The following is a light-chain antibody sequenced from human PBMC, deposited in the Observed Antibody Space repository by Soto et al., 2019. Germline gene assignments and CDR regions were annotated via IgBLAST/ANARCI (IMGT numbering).Light chain of an antibody. Sequence: DIQMTQSPSSLSASVGDRVTITCRASQDISKSLGWFQQKPGKAPKSLIYAASSLHSGVPSKFSGSGSGIEFTLTISGLKPGDFATYYCRQYKSYPITFGQGTRLEIK. V-gene: IGKV1-16*02. CDR3: RQYKSYPIT. CDR2: AAS. CDR1: QDISKS. J-gene: IGKJ5*01.